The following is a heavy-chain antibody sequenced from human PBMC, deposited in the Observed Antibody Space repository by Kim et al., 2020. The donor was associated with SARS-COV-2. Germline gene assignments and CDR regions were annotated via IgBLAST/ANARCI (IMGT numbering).Heavy chain of an antibody. D-gene: IGHD6-19*01. V-gene: IGHV3-30*18. CDR2: ISYDGSNK. J-gene: IGHJ5*02. Sequence: GGSLRLSCAASGFTFSSYGMHWVRQAPGKGLEWVAVISYDGSNKYYADSVKGRFTISRDNSKNTLYLQMNSLRAEDTAVYYCAKEGVAVARVPYNWFDPWGQGTLVTVS. CDR1: GFTFSSYG. CDR3: AKEGVAVARVPYNWFDP.